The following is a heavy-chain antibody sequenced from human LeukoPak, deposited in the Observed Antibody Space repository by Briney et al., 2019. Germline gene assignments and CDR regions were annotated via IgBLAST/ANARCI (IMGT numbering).Heavy chain of an antibody. Sequence: SETLSLTCAVYGGSFSGYYWSWIRQPPGKGLEWIGEINHSGSNNYNPSLKSRVTISVDTSKNQFSLKLSSVTAADTAVYYCARGGVWFGELVPYYYYYMDVWGKGTTVTVSS. J-gene: IGHJ6*03. CDR2: INHSGSN. CDR1: GGSFSGYY. V-gene: IGHV4-34*01. CDR3: ARGGVWFGELVPYYYYYMDV. D-gene: IGHD3-10*01.